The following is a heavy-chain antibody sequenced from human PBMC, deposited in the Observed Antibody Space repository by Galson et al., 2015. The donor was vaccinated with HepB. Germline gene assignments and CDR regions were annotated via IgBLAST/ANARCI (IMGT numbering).Heavy chain of an antibody. D-gene: IGHD6-19*01. Sequence: QSGAEVKKPGESLKISCKGSGYSFTNYWIGWVRQMPGKGLEWMGRIDPTDSYTNYRPSFQGHVTISVDKSTSTAFLHWSSLQASDTAVYYCARLQSSIAVAGDYWGQGTLITVSS. V-gene: IGHV5-10-1*01. CDR1: GYSFTNYW. CDR2: IDPTDSYT. CDR3: ARLQSSIAVAGDY. J-gene: IGHJ4*02.